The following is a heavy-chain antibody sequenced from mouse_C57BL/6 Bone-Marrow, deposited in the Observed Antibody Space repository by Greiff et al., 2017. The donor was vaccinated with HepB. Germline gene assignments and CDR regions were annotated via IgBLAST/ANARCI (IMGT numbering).Heavy chain of an antibody. CDR2: ISSGSSTI. V-gene: IGHV5-17*01. D-gene: IGHD2-1*01. CDR3: ARLDGNYENFDV. CDR1: GFTFSDYG. J-gene: IGHJ1*03. Sequence: EVKLVESGGGLVKPGGSLKLSCAASGFTFSDYGMHWVRQAPEKGLEWVAYISSGSSTIYYADTVKGRFTISRDNAKNTLFLQMTSLRSEDTAMYYCARLDGNYENFDVWGTGTTVTVSS.